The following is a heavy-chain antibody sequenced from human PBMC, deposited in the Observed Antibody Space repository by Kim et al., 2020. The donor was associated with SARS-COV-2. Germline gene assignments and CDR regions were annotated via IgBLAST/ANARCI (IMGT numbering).Heavy chain of an antibody. CDR1: GFTFSDYW. Sequence: GGSLRLSCAASGFTFSDYWMTWVRQAPGKGLEWVANIKQHGSEIYYVDSVKGRFTISRDDAKNSLYLQMNSLRAEDTALYYCARSNAMDGWGQGTTVTVSS. CDR2: IKQHGSEI. CDR3: ARSNAMDG. V-gene: IGHV3-7*03. J-gene: IGHJ6*02.